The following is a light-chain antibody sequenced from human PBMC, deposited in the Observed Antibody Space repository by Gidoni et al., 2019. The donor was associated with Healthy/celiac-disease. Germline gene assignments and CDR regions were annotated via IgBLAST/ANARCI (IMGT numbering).Light chain of an antibody. V-gene: IGKV3-20*01. CDR1: QSVSSSY. CDR3: QQYGSSHT. Sequence: EIVLTQSPRTLSLSPGEIATLSCRASQSVSSSYLAWYQQKPGQAPRLLIYGASSRATGIPDRFSGSGSGTDFTLTISRLEPEDFAVYYCQQYGSSHTFGGGTKVEIK. CDR2: GAS. J-gene: IGKJ4*01.